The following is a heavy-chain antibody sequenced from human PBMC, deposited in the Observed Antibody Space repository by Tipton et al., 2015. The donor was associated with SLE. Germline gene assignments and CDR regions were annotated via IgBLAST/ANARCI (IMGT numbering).Heavy chain of an antibody. V-gene: IGHV1-69*01. J-gene: IGHJ4*02. Sequence: QSGPEVKKPGSSVKVSCKASGGTFSSYAISWVRQAPGQGLEWMGGIIPIFGTANYAQKFQGRVTITADESTSTAYMELSSLRSEDTAVYYCARVGYYYDSSGYYHFDYWGQGTLVTVSS. CDR2: IIPIFGTA. CDR1: GGTFSSYA. D-gene: IGHD3-22*01. CDR3: ARVGYYYDSSGYYHFDY.